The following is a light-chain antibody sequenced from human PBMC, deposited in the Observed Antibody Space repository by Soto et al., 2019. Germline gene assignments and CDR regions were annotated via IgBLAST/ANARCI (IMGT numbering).Light chain of an antibody. Sequence: DIQMTQSPSSLSASVGDRVTITCRASQPISNYLAWYQQKPGKVPKLLIYAASTLQSGVPSRFSGSRSGTDFTLTISSLRPEDVATYYCQKYNSAPWTFGQGTKVEIK. CDR1: QPISNY. V-gene: IGKV1-27*01. CDR2: AAS. J-gene: IGKJ1*01. CDR3: QKYNSAPWT.